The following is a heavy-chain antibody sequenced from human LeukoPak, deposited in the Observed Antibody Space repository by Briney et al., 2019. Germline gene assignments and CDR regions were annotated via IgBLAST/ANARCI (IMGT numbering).Heavy chain of an antibody. Sequence: ASVKVSCKASGYTFTSYAMNWVRQAPGQGLEWMGWINTHTGNPTYAQGFTGRFVFSLDTSVSTAYLQISSLKAEDTAVYYCARGGRLTVAQDLDAFDIWGQGTMVTVSS. CDR2: INTHTGNP. CDR3: ARGGRLTVAQDLDAFDI. V-gene: IGHV7-4-1*02. J-gene: IGHJ3*02. D-gene: IGHD4-23*01. CDR1: GYTFTSYA.